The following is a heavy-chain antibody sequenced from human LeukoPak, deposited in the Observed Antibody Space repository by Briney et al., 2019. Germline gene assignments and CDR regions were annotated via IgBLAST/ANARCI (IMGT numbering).Heavy chain of an antibody. Sequence: GGSLRLPCAASGFTFSTYAMSWVRQAPGKGLEWVSAISGSTGRTYYADSVKGRFTISRDNSKNTLYLQMNSLRAEDTAVYYCASSGFSSGWYEPYYFDYWGQGTLVTVSS. CDR2: ISGSTGRT. D-gene: IGHD6-19*01. V-gene: IGHV3-23*01. CDR3: ASSGFSSGWYEPYYFDY. CDR1: GFTFSTYA. J-gene: IGHJ4*02.